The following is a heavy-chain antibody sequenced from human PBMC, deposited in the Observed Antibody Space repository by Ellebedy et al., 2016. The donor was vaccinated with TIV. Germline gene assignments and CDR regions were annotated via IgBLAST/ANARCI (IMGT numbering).Heavy chain of an antibody. CDR2: IKQDGSEK. CDR1: GFTFSNYW. V-gene: IGHV3-7*01. CDR3: ARDLHFAFDY. J-gene: IGHJ4*02. Sequence: PGGSLRLSCAASGFTFSNYWMTWVRQAPGKGPECVANIKQDGSEKYYVDSVKGRFTISRDNARNSLYLQMNSLRAEDTAVYYCARDLHFAFDYWGRGTLVTVSS.